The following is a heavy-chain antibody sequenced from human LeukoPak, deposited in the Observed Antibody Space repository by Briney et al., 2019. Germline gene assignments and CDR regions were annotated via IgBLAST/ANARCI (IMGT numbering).Heavy chain of an antibody. CDR1: GFTFSSYS. J-gene: IGHJ6*02. CDR3: ARDIIRGVNAHYYGMDV. V-gene: IGHV3-21*01. CDR2: ISSSSSYI. Sequence: GGSLRLSCAASGFTFSSYSMNWVRQAPGKGLEWVSSISSSSSYIYYADSVKGRFTISMDNAKNSLYLQMNSLRAEDTAVYYCARDIIRGVNAHYYGMDVWGQGTTVTVSS. D-gene: IGHD3-10*01.